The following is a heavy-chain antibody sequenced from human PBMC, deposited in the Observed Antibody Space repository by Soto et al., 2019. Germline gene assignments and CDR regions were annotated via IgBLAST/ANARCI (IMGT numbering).Heavy chain of an antibody. CDR3: ARGLVGATTAFDC. CDR1: GFTVSSSY. V-gene: IGHV3-53*01. CDR2: IYSPGST. J-gene: IGHJ4*02. D-gene: IGHD1-26*01. Sequence: GGSLRLSCAVSGFTVSSSYMSWVRQAPGKGLEWVSTIYSPGSTYYADSVKGRFTISRDNSKNTLYLQMNSLRAEDTAVYYCARGLVGATTAFDCWGQGTLVTVSS.